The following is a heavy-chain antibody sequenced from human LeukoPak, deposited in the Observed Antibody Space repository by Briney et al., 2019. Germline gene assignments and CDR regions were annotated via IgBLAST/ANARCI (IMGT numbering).Heavy chain of an antibody. CDR2: IYYSGST. CDR1: GGSISSYS. Sequence: SETLSLTCTVSGGSISSYSWSWIRQPPGKGLEWIGYIYYSGSTNYNPSLKSRVTISVDTSKNQFSLKLSPVTAADTAVYYCARVYGDFVWGSYRFDAFDIWGQGTMVTVSS. D-gene: IGHD3-16*02. CDR3: ARVYGDFVWGSYRFDAFDI. J-gene: IGHJ3*02. V-gene: IGHV4-59*01.